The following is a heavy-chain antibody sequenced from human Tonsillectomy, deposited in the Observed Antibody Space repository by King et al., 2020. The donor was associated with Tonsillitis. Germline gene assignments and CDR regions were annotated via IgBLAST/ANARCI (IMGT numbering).Heavy chain of an antibody. CDR2: ILYDGSNK. CDR3: ARDLRSDLYGMDV. CDR1: GFTFSSYA. Sequence: VQLVESGGGVVQPGRALRLPRAASGFTFSSYAIHWGRPAPGKGLEWVAGILYDGSNKNYADSVKGRFTNSRDNSKNTLYLQMNSLRAEDTAVYYCARDLRSDLYGMDVWGQGTTVTVSS. J-gene: IGHJ6*02. D-gene: IGHD3-3*01. V-gene: IGHV3-30-3*01.